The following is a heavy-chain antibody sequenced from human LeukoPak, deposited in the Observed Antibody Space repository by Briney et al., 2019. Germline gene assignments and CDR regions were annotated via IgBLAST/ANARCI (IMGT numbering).Heavy chain of an antibody. J-gene: IGHJ4*02. Sequence: GGSLRLSCAASGFTFSNYGMHWVRQAPGKGLEWVAVISYDGSNKYYADSVKGRFTISRDNSKNTLYLQMNSLRAEDTAVYYCAKGGSGSLGDYWGQGTLVTVSS. CDR1: GFTFSNYG. CDR3: AKGGSGSLGDY. D-gene: IGHD3-10*01. V-gene: IGHV3-30*18. CDR2: ISYDGSNK.